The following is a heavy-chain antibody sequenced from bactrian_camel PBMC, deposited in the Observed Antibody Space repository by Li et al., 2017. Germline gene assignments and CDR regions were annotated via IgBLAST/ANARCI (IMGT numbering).Heavy chain of an antibody. J-gene: IGHJ6*01. CDR3: VRDLGTTGWYFDN. CDR2: LNSGGRIT. Sequence: DVQLVESGGGLVQPGGSLRLSCAVSGFTFSNYAMTWVRQAPGKGLEWVSLNSGGRITYYADSVKGRFTISRDNAKNTLYLQMNSLSSEDTAVYYCVRDLGTTGWYFDNWGQGTQVTVS. D-gene: IGHD5*01. CDR1: GFTFSNYA. V-gene: IGHV3S31*01.